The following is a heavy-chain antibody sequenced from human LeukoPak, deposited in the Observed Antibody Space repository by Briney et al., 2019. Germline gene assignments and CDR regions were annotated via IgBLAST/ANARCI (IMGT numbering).Heavy chain of an antibody. CDR2: IYYSGST. CDR3: ARVVGGTGGYYFDY. D-gene: IGHD1-26*01. V-gene: IGHV4-31*03. CDR1: GGSISSGGYY. J-gene: IGHJ4*02. Sequence: TSSETLSLTCTVSGGSISSGGYYWSWIRQHPGKGLEWIGYIYYSGSTYYNPSLKSRVTISVDTSKNQFSLKLSSVTAADTAVYYCARVVGGTGGYYFDYWGQGTLVTVSS.